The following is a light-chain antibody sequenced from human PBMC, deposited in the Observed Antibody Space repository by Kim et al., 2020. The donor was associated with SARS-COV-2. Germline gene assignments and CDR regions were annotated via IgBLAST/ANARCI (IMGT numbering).Light chain of an antibody. V-gene: IGKV1-39*01. CDR3: PQSYSIPGT. CDR2: AAS. CDR1: QSISSY. J-gene: IGKJ1*01. Sequence: DIQMTQSPSSLSASVGDRVTITCRASQSISSYLNWYQQKPGKAPKLLIYAASSLQSGVPSRFSGSGSGTDFTLTISSLQPEDFATYYCPQSYSIPGTFGQRTKVDIK.